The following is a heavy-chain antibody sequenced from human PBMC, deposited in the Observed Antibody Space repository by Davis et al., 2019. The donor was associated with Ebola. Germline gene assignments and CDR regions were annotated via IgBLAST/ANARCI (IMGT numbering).Heavy chain of an antibody. Sequence: PSETLSLTCTVSGGSMTSRYWNWIRQPPGKGLEWIGYAYYSGSTSYNPSLRSRVTISVDTSKNQFSLKLSSVTAADTAVYYCATDYGDSVHDAFDIWGQGTMVTVSS. CDR2: AYYSGST. D-gene: IGHD4-17*01. CDR1: GGSMTSRY. CDR3: ATDYGDSVHDAFDI. V-gene: IGHV4-59*11. J-gene: IGHJ3*02.